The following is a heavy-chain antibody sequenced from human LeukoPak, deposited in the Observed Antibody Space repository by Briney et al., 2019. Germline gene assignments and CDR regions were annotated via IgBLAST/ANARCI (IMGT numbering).Heavy chain of an antibody. Sequence: GASVKVPCKASGYTFTSYAMNWVRQAPGQGLEWMGWINTNTGNPTYAQGFTGRFVFSLDTSVSTAYLQISSLKAEDTAVYYCARALAVGGSYYYYMDVWGKGTTVTVSS. CDR3: ARALAVGGSYYYYMDV. CDR1: GYTFTSYA. J-gene: IGHJ6*03. V-gene: IGHV7-4-1*02. D-gene: IGHD6-19*01. CDR2: INTNTGNP.